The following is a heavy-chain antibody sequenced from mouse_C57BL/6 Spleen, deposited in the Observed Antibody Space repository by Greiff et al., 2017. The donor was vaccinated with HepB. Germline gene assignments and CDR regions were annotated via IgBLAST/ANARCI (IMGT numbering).Heavy chain of an antibody. CDR2: INPNNGGT. CDR1: GYTFTDYY. D-gene: IGHD1-1*01. CDR3: ARLGSSYRDAMDY. Sequence: VQLQQSGPELVKPGASVKISCKASGYTFTDYYMNWVKQSHGKSLEWIGDINPNNGGTSYNQKFKGKATLTVDKSSSTAYMELRSLTSEDSAVYYCARLGSSYRDAMDYWGQGTSVTVAS. J-gene: IGHJ4*01. V-gene: IGHV1-26*01.